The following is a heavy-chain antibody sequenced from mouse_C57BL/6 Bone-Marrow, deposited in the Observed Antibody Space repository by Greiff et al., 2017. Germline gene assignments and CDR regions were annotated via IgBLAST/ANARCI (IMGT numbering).Heavy chain of an antibody. D-gene: IGHD2-4*01. CDR2: IRSKSNNYAT. CDR1: GFSFNTYA. CDR3: VRQRLRRAFDY. V-gene: IGHV10-1*01. J-gene: IGHJ2*01. Sequence: VQLKESGGGLVQPKGSSKLSCAASGFSFNTYAMNWVRQAPGKGLEWVARIRSKSNNYATYYADSVKDRFTISRDDSESMLYLQMNNLKTEDTAMYYCVRQRLRRAFDYWGQGTTLTVSS.